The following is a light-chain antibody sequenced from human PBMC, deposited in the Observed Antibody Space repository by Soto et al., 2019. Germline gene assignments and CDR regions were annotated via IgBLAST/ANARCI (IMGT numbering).Light chain of an antibody. CDR3: EQYNSYSEYT. J-gene: IGKJ2*01. CDR1: QSISSW. V-gene: IGKV1-5*03. CDR2: KAP. Sequence: DIQMAQSPSTLSASVGDRVTITCRASQSISSWLAWYQQKPGKAPKLLIYKAPNLESGVPSRFSGSGSGTEFTLTISSLQPDDFATYYCEQYNSYSEYTFGQGTKLEIK.